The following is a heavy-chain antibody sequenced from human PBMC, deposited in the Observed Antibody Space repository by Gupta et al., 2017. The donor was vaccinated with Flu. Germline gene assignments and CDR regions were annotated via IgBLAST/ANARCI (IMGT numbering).Heavy chain of an antibody. D-gene: IGHD3-10*01. CDR2: IYYSGST. Sequence: GLECIVTIYYSGSTYYYSSLKSRVSISVDTSKNQFSLRLTSVTAADTAVYYCARTGPGSPMVRGGKYNWFDPWGQGTLVTVSS. V-gene: IGHV4-39*01. J-gene: IGHJ5*02. CDR3: ARTGPGSPMVRGGKYNWFDP.